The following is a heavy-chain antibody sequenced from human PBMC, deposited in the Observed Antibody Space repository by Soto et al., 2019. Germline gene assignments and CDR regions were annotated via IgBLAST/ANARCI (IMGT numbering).Heavy chain of an antibody. Sequence: PGGSLRLSCAASGFTFNSYCMHWVRQAPGKGLVWVSRINSDGSSTTYADSVKGRFTISRDNAKNTLYLQMNSLRAEDTAVYYCARAPFGSNSAVDYWGQGTLVTVSS. D-gene: IGHD6-6*01. J-gene: IGHJ4*02. CDR2: INSDGSST. CDR1: GFTFNSYC. V-gene: IGHV3-74*03. CDR3: ARAPFGSNSAVDY.